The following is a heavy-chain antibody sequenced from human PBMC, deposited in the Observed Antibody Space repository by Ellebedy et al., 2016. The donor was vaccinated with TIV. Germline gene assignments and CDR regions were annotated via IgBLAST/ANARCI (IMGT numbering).Heavy chain of an antibody. CDR3: ARVGIWYSSSWYYYYYGMDV. J-gene: IGHJ6*02. D-gene: IGHD6-13*01. CDR2: RSYDGSNK. V-gene: IGHV3-30*04. CDR1: GFTFSSYA. Sequence: GGSLRLXXAASGFTFSSYAMHWVRQAPGKGLEWVAVRSYDGSNKYYADSVKGRFTISRDNSKNTLYLQMNSLRAEDTAVYYCARVGIWYSSSWYYYYYGMDVWGQGTTVTVSS.